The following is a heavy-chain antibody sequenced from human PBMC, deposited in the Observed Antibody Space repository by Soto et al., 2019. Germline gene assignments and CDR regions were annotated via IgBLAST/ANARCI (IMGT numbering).Heavy chain of an antibody. V-gene: IGHV4-34*01. J-gene: IGHJ6*02. CDR1: GGSFRGYY. CDR2: INHSGST. D-gene: IGHD2-15*01. Sequence: TLETLSLTWAVYGGSFRGYYGTWIRQTPGKGLEWIGEINHSGSTNYKPSLKSRVSISADTSKKQFSLKLTSVTAADTAVYHCARGGYCNGSACRGAFYYFQYGMDVWGQGTTVTVSS. CDR3: ARGGYCNGSACRGAFYYFQYGMDV.